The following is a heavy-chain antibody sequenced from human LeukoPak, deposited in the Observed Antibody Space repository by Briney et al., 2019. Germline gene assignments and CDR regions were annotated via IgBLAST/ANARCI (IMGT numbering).Heavy chain of an antibody. CDR3: ARDMYYYDSSGYSSG. CDR2: IYYSGST. Sequence: SETLSLTCTVSGGSISSYYWSWIRQPPGKGLEWIGYIYYSGSTNYNPSLKSRVTISVDTSKNQFSLKLSSVTAADTAVYYCARDMYYYDSSGYSSGWGQGTLVTVSS. J-gene: IGHJ4*02. V-gene: IGHV4-59*12. CDR1: GGSISSYY. D-gene: IGHD3-22*01.